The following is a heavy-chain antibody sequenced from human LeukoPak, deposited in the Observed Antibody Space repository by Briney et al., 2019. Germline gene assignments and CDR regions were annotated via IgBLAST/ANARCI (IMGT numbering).Heavy chain of an antibody. J-gene: IGHJ4*02. CDR1: GFSFSNYG. CDR3: VKDYNWTPGRVDF. Sequence: AGSLRLSCAAAGFSFSNYGRSLVRQAPWKGLEWVSSISGSGINIYYADVVKGRFTISRDKSKNTVFLQMNSLRAEDAAAYYCVKDYNWTPGRVDFWGQGSLVIVSS. CDR2: ISGSGINI. V-gene: IGHV3-23*01. D-gene: IGHD1-20*01.